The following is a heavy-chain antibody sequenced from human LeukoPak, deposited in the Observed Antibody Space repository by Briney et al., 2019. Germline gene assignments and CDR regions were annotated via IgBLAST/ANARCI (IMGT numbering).Heavy chain of an antibody. J-gene: IGHJ4*02. V-gene: IGHV1-46*03. Sequence: EASVKVSRKSSGYSFTDYHVHWVRQAPAQGLECLGKIFNKAKPATHPQKFQRRITLTRSTSTNQVYIEHSNLRSEHTAIYYCSRETPGAYSLDFWGQGAPVTASS. D-gene: IGHD2-15*01. CDR3: SRETPGAYSLDF. CDR1: GYSFTDYH. CDR2: IFNKAKPA.